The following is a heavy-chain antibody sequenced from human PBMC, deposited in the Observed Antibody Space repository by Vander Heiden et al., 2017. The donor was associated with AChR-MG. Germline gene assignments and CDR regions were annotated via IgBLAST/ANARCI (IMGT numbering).Heavy chain of an antibody. V-gene: IGHV1-69*01. CDR2: IIPIFGTA. CDR1: GGTFSSYA. CDR3: ARAKSGGVYYYDSSENPSFDY. Sequence: QVQLVQSGAEVKKPGSSVKVSCKASGGTFSSYAISWVRQAPGQWLEWMGGIIPIFGTANYAQKFQGRVTITADESTSTAYMELSSLRSEDTAVYYCARAKSGGVYYYDSSENPSFDYWGQGTLVTVSS. J-gene: IGHJ4*02. D-gene: IGHD3-22*01.